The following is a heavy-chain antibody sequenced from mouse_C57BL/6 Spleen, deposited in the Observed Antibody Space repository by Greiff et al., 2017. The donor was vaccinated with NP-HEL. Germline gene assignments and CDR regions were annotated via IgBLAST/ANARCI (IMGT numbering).Heavy chain of an antibody. CDR2: ISDGGSYT. D-gene: IGHD1-1*01. CDR3: AREADYYGSSFDY. V-gene: IGHV5-4*01. J-gene: IGHJ2*01. CDR1: GFTFSSYA. Sequence: DVKLVESGGGLVKPGGSLKLSCAASGFTFSSYAMSWVRQTPEKRLEWVATISDGGSYTYYPDNVKGRFTISRDNAKNNLYLQMSHLKSEDTAMYYCAREADYYGSSFDYWGQGTTLTVSS.